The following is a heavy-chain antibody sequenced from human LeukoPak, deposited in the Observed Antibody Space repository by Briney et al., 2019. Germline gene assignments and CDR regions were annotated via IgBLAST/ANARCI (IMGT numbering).Heavy chain of an antibody. V-gene: IGHV6-1*01. Sequence: SQTLSLTCAISGDSVSSNNVAWNWIRQSPSRGLEWLGRTYYRSKWFNDYAVFVQRRITINPDTSKNQFSLQLDSVTPEDTAVYYCARGRGLTFYYYYMDVWGKGTTVTVSS. D-gene: IGHD6-19*01. CDR2: TYYRSKWFN. CDR1: GDSVSSNNVA. J-gene: IGHJ6*03. CDR3: ARGRGLTFYYYYMDV.